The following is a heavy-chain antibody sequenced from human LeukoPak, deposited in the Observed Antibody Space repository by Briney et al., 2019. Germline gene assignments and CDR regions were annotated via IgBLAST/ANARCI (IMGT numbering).Heavy chain of an antibody. CDR1: GFTFSDYY. J-gene: IGHJ5*02. D-gene: IGHD3-16*02. V-gene: IGHV3-11*04. Sequence: PGGSLRLSCAASGFTFSDYYMSWIRQAPGKGLEWVSYISSSGSTIYYADSVKGRFTISRDNAKNSLYLQMNSLRAEDTAVYYCARGPPGQTDYVWGSYRPNWFDPWGQGTLVTVSS. CDR2: ISSSGSTI. CDR3: ARGPPGQTDYVWGSYRPNWFDP.